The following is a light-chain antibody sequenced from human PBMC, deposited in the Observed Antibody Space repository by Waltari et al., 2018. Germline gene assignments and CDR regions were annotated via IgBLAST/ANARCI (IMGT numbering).Light chain of an antibody. Sequence: EIVLTQSPATLSLSPGERATLSCRASQSLSNYLAGYPQKRGQAPRLLLYDTSNRATGIPARFSGSGSGTEFTLTISSLEPEDFAVYYCHQRSDWGTFGGGTKVEI. V-gene: IGKV3-11*01. CDR2: DTS. J-gene: IGKJ4*01. CDR3: HQRSDWGT. CDR1: QSLSNY.